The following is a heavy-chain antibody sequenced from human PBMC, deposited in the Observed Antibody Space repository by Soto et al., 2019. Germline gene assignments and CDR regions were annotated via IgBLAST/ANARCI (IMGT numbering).Heavy chain of an antibody. Sequence: PGGSLRLSCAASGFTFDDYTMHWVRQAPGKGLEWVSLISWDGGSTYYADSVKGRFTISRDNSKNSLYLQMNSLRTEDTALYYCAKDSHWQGRRLTGVYGMDVWGQGTTVTVSS. CDR1: GFTFDDYT. CDR3: AKDSHWQGRRLTGVYGMDV. J-gene: IGHJ6*02. CDR2: ISWDGGST. V-gene: IGHV3-43*01. D-gene: IGHD7-27*01.